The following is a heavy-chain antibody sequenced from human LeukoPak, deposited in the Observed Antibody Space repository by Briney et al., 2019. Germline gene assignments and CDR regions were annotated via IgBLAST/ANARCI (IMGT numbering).Heavy chain of an antibody. Sequence: GGSLRLSCAASGFTFSNYWLNWVRQAPGKGLEWVGRIKSKTVGGTTDYAAPVKGRFTISRDDSKNTLYLQMNSLKTEDTAVYFCIADIYSGYGPYDYWGQGTLVTVSS. CDR2: IKSKTVGGTT. CDR1: GFTFSNYW. CDR3: IADIYSGYGPYDY. J-gene: IGHJ4*02. D-gene: IGHD5-12*01. V-gene: IGHV3-15*01.